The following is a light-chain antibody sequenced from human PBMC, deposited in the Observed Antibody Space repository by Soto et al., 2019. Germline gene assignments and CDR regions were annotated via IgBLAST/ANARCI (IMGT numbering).Light chain of an antibody. CDR2: DVS. V-gene: IGLV2-8*01. J-gene: IGLJ1*01. Sequence: HSALTQPPSASGSPGQSVAISCTGTSSDVGGYNYVSWYQQHPGKAPKLMIYDVSKRPSGVPDRFSGSKSGNTASLTVSGLQAEDEAEYYCSSYAGTHIVFGTGTKVTVL. CDR1: SSDVGGYNY. CDR3: SSYAGTHIV.